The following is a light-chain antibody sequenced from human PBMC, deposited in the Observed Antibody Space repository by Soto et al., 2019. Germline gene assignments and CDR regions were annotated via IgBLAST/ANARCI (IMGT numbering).Light chain of an antibody. Sequence: QSVLTQPPSVSGAPGQRVTISCTGSSSNIGAGYDVHWYQQLPGTAPKLLICGNSNRPSGVPDRFSGSKSGTSASLAITGLQAEDEADYHCQSYDSSLSGYVVFGGGTKLTVL. CDR3: QSYDSSLSGYVV. CDR2: GNS. CDR1: SSNIGAGYD. J-gene: IGLJ2*01. V-gene: IGLV1-40*01.